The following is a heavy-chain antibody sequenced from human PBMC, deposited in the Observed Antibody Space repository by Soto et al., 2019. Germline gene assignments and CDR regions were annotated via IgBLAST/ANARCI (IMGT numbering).Heavy chain of an antibody. J-gene: IGHJ4*02. CDR1: GGSVTNSSYY. V-gene: IGHV4-39*01. D-gene: IGHD4-4*01. CDR3: VSQRTTVMTQAYFDY. CDR2: VYYRGRS. Sequence: LSLTCTVSGGSVTNSSYYWGWIRQSPGKGLEWIGSVYYRGRSYSKSSVKSRVTISVDTSKNQFSLNLNSVTASDTAVYFCVSQRTTVMTQAYFDYWGPGALVTVSS.